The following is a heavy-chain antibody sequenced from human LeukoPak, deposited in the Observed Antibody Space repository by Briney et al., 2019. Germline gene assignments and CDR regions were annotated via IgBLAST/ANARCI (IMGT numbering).Heavy chain of an antibody. CDR2: ISSRGGII. CDR3: AKDATPALGTVYMDV. J-gene: IGHJ6*03. D-gene: IGHD6-13*01. CDR1: GFTFSSYE. V-gene: IGHV3-48*03. Sequence: GGSLRLSCVVSGFTFSSYEMNWVRQAPGKGLEWVSYISSRGGIIYYADSVKGRFTMSRDNDKNSIYLQMNSLRAEDTAVYYCAKDATPALGTVYMDVWGKGTTVTISS.